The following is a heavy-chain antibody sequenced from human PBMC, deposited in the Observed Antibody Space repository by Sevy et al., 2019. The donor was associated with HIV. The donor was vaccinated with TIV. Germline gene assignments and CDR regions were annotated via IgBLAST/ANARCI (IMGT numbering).Heavy chain of an antibody. CDR2: ISYDGSNN. CDR3: ARGLYLGYSSSWYYFDS. J-gene: IGHJ4*02. V-gene: IGHV3-30-3*01. D-gene: IGHD6-13*01. Sequence: GGSLRLSCAASGFTFSNYAMHWVRQSPGKGLEWVAVISYDGSNNNYADSVKGRFTISRDDSKNTLYLQMISLRPEDTAAYYSARGLYLGYSSSWYYFDSWGQGIRVTVSS. CDR1: GFTFSNYA.